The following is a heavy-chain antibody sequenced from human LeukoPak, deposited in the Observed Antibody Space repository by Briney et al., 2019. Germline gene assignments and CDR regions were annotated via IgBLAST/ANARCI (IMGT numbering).Heavy chain of an antibody. CDR3: ARDRSLGELATESPSFDY. CDR2: IYYSGST. J-gene: IGHJ4*02. V-gene: IGHV4-59*12. Sequence: SETLSLTCTVSGGSISSYYWSWIRQPPGKGLEWIGYIYYSGSTTYNPSLKSRVTMSIDTSKNQFSLKLSSVTAADTAVYYCARDRSLGELATESPSFDYWGQGTLVTVSS. CDR1: GGSISSYY. D-gene: IGHD3-16*01.